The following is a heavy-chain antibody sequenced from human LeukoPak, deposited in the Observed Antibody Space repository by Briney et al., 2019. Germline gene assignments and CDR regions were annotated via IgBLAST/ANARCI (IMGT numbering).Heavy chain of an antibody. V-gene: IGHV1-46*01. Sequence: ASVKVSCKTSGYTLTSYYIHWVRQAPGQGLEWMGIINPSGGSTTYAQKFQGRLTMTSATSTSTVYMELSSLRSEDTAVYYCARSAPYYNEADIWGQGTMVTVSS. CDR1: GYTLTSYY. CDR3: ARSAPYYNEADI. CDR2: INPSGGST. D-gene: IGHD3-10*01. J-gene: IGHJ3*02.